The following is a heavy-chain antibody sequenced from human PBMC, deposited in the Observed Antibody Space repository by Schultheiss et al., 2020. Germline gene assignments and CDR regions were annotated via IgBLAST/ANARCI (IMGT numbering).Heavy chain of an antibody. D-gene: IGHD4-23*01. J-gene: IGHJ3*02. V-gene: IGHV3-30-3*01. Sequence: GGSLRLSCAASGFTFSSYAMHWVRQAPGKGLEWVAVISYDGSNKYYADSVKGRFTISRDNSKNTLYLQMNSLRAEDTAVYYCARDRGGAFDIWGQGTMVT. CDR2: ISYDGSNK. CDR1: GFTFSSYA. CDR3: ARDRGGAFDI.